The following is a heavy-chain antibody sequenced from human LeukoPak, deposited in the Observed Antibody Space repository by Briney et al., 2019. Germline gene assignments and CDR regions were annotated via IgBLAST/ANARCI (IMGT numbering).Heavy chain of an antibody. Sequence: GGSLRLSCAASGFTFTNYAMTWVRQAPGKGLEWVSVIGASGADTYYSDSVKGRFTVSRDNSQNTLFLHMSSLRAEDTAVYFCARRPRDTCGYYSGAFHDWGQGTTVTVSS. CDR2: IGASGADT. CDR3: ARRPRDTCGYYSGAFHD. CDR1: GFTFTNYA. D-gene: IGHD3-22*01. V-gene: IGHV3-23*01. J-gene: IGHJ3*01.